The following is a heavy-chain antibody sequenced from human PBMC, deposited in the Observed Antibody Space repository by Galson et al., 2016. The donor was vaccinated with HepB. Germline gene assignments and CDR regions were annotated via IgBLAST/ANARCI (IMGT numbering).Heavy chain of an antibody. D-gene: IGHD2-15*01. Sequence: SVKVSCKVSGYTLTELSMHWVRQAPGKGLEWMGGFDPEDGETIYAQKFQDRVTMTEDTSTDTAYVELSSLRSEDTAVYYCATTDCRGGGCYPDFDYYGMDVWGQGTTVTVSS. CDR2: FDPEDGET. CDR1: GYTLTELS. J-gene: IGHJ6*02. V-gene: IGHV1-24*01. CDR3: ATTDCRGGGCYPDFDYYGMDV.